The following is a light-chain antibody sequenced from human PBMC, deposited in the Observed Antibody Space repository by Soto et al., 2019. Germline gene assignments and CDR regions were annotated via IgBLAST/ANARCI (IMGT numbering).Light chain of an antibody. CDR2: STS. CDR1: QSVNNN. Sequence: EIVMTQSPATLSVSPGEGATLSCRASQSVNNNLAWYQQTPGRAPRLLIYSTSTRAIDTADRFSGSGSGTDFTLTVSSLQSEDFEVYYYQQYHTWPLTFGGGTKVDIK. CDR3: QQYHTWPLT. V-gene: IGKV3-15*01. J-gene: IGKJ4*01.